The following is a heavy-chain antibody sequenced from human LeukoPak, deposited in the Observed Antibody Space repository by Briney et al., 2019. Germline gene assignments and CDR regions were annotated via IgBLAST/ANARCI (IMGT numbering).Heavy chain of an antibody. CDR1: GYTCTSYG. CDR2: ISAYNGNT. CDR3: ASHPDYYDSSGVDY. Sequence: ASVKVSCKASGYTCTSYGISWLRQAPGQGLEWMGWISAYNGNTNYAQKLQGRVTMTTDTSTSTAYIELRSLRSDDTAVYYCASHPDYYDSSGVDYWGQGTLVTVSS. J-gene: IGHJ4*02. V-gene: IGHV1-18*01. D-gene: IGHD3-22*01.